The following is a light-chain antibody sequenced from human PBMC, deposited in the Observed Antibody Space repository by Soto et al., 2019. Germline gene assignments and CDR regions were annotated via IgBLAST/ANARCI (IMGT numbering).Light chain of an antibody. J-gene: IGKJ1*01. CDR3: QQYNNWPPWT. V-gene: IGKV3-15*01. CDR2: GAS. Sequence: EIVMTQSPATLSVSPGERATLSCRASQSVSSNLACNQQKPAQAPRLLIYGASTRATGIPVRFSGSGSVTAFTLIILSLQSEDFAVYYCQQYNNWPPWTFGQGTKVDIK. CDR1: QSVSSN.